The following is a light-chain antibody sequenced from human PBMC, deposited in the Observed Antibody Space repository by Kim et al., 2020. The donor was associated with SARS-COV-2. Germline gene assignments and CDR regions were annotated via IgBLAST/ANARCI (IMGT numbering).Light chain of an antibody. CDR3: QLYDKDPYS. V-gene: IGKV1-5*03. J-gene: IGKJ2*03. CDR2: KTS. CDR1: KSISSW. Sequence: DIQLTQSPSALSASIGDRVTISCRANKSISSWLAWYQQKPGKAPKLLIYKTSYLESGVPSGFSGSGSGTEFTLTIASLQPDDFATYYCQLYDKDPYSFSQDTELE.